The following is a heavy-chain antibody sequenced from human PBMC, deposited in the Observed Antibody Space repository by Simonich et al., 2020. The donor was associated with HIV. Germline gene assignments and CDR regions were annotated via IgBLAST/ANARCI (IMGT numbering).Heavy chain of an antibody. CDR2: IDYSGST. CDR3: ASCGYDFWSGYYTSPDY. Sequence: QLQLQESGPGLVKPSETLSLTCTVSGGSISSSSYYWGGIRQPPGKGREWIGSIDYSGSTYYNPALKSRVTISGDTSKNQFSLKLSSVTAADTAVYYCASCGYDFWSGYYTSPDYWGQGTLVTVSS. D-gene: IGHD3-3*01. CDR1: GGSISSSSYY. V-gene: IGHV4-39*01. J-gene: IGHJ4*02.